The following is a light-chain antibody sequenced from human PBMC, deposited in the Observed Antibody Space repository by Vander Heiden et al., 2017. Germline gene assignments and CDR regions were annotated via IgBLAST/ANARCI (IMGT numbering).Light chain of an antibody. Sequence: QSALTQPAAVSGSPGQTITISCTGTSRDVGGYEYVSWYQCHPGRVPKLIIHDVTERPSGISNRFSGSKSGNRASLTISGLRAEDEADYYCSSYRAGITVVFGGGTKVTVL. V-gene: IGLV2-14*03. J-gene: IGLJ2*01. CDR1: SRDVGGYEY. CDR3: SSYRAGITVV. CDR2: DVT.